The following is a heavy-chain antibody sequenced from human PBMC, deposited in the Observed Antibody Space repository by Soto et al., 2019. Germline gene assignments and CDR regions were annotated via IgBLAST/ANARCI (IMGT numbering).Heavy chain of an antibody. J-gene: IGHJ4*02. Sequence: ASVKVSCKASGGTSSSYAISWVRQAPGQGLEWMGGIIPIFGTANYAQKFQGRVTITADESTSTAYMELSSLRSEDTAVYYCARETYYYDSSGLDYFDYWGQGTLVTVSS. D-gene: IGHD3-22*01. CDR1: GGTSSSYA. CDR3: ARETYYYDSSGLDYFDY. CDR2: IIPIFGTA. V-gene: IGHV1-69*13.